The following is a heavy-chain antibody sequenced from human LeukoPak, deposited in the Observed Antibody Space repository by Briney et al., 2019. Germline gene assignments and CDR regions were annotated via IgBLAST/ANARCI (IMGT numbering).Heavy chain of an antibody. V-gene: IGHV3-30*18. CDR3: AKDGEAYCSGGSCWYYFDY. CDR1: GFTFSSDG. J-gene: IGHJ4*02. CDR2: ISYDGSNK. Sequence: GGSLRLSCAASGFTFSSDGMHWVRQAPGKGLEWVAVISYDGSNKYYADSVKGRFTISRDNSKNTLYLQMNSLRAEDTAVYYCAKDGEAYCSGGSCWYYFDYWGQGTLVTVSS. D-gene: IGHD2-15*01.